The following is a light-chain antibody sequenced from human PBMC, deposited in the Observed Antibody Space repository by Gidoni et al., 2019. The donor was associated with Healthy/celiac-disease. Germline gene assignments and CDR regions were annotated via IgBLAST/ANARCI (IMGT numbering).Light chain of an antibody. Sequence: DIQMTQSPSSLSASVGDRVTITSRARQSISSYLNWYQQKPGKAPKLLIYAASSVQSGVPSRFSGSGSGTDFTLTISSLQPEDFATYYCQQSYSTPRTFGQGTKVEIK. J-gene: IGKJ1*01. CDR2: AAS. V-gene: IGKV1-39*01. CDR3: QQSYSTPRT. CDR1: QSISSY.